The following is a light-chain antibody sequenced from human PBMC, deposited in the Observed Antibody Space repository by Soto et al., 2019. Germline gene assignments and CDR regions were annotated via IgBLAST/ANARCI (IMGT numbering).Light chain of an antibody. J-gene: IGLJ1*01. Sequence: QSALTQPASVSGSPGQSITISCTGTSSDVGGYNYVSWYQQHPGKAPKVMIYEVSNRPSGVSNRFSGSKSGNTASLTISGLQAEDDADYYCSSYTSSSTLVVFGTGTKVTVL. CDR1: SSDVGGYNY. V-gene: IGLV2-14*01. CDR3: SSYTSSSTLVV. CDR2: EVS.